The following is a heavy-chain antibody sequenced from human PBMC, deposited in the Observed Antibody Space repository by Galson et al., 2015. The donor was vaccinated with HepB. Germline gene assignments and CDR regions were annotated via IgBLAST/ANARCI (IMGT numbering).Heavy chain of an antibody. Sequence: ETLSLTCAVYGGSFSGYYWSWIRQPPGKGLEWIGEINHSGSTNYNPSLKSRVTISVDTSKNQFSLKLSSVTAADTAVYYCARGTIHRHSSGYYVSPFDYWGQGTLVTVSS. CDR3: ARGTIHRHSSGYYVSPFDY. J-gene: IGHJ4*02. CDR1: GGSFSGYY. D-gene: IGHD3-22*01. CDR2: INHSGST. V-gene: IGHV4-34*01.